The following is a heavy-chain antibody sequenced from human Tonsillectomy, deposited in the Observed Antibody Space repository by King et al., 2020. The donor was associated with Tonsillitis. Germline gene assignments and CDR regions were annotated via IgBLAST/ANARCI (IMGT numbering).Heavy chain of an antibody. CDR1: VFTFSDYY. D-gene: IGHD2-2*02. Sequence: VQLVESGGGWVKPGGSLRLSCAASVFTFSDYYMSLIRKAPGKVQEWVSYIIRCGSTIYSADSVKGRFTISRGNAKNSRYLQMNSLRAEDTAVYYCARGRFCSSTSCYTRFLVNYWGQGTLVTVSS. V-gene: IGHV3-11*01. J-gene: IGHJ4*02. CDR2: IIRCGSTI. CDR3: ARGRFCSSTSCYTRFLVNY.